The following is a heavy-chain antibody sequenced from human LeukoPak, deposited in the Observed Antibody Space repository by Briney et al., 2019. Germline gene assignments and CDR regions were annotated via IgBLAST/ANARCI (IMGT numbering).Heavy chain of an antibody. J-gene: IGHJ4*02. D-gene: IGHD6-19*01. Sequence: GGSLRLSCAASGFTFSSYWMHWVRQAPGKGPVWVSRIDTDGTGTSYADSEKGRFTISRDNAKNTLHLQMNSLRAEDTAVYYCARVTSSGWYSADYWGQGTLVTVSS. V-gene: IGHV3-74*01. CDR1: GFTFSSYW. CDR2: IDTDGTGT. CDR3: ARVTSSGWYSADY.